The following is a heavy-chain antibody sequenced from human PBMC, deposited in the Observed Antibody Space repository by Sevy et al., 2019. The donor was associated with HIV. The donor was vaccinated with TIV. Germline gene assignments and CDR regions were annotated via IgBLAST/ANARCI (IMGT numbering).Heavy chain of an antibody. J-gene: IGHJ4*02. CDR1: GLNLSSSW. CDR2: IQPDGSEK. V-gene: IGHV3-7*01. D-gene: IGHD3-16*01. Sequence: GGSLRLSCAVSGLNLSSSWMAWARQAPGKRLEWVAEIQPDGSEKYYVDSVKGRLTISRDNAKNFLYLQMDSLRVEDTAVYYCVRDPEWGAIDYWGQGLLVTVSS. CDR3: VRDPEWGAIDY.